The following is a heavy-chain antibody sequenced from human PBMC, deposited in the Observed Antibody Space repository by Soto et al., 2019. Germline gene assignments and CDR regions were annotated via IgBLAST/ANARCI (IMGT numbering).Heavy chain of an antibody. CDR3: ARAAYNNYWYFYL. J-gene: IGHJ2*01. D-gene: IGHD1-1*01. CDR1: GGSISSGDYY. Sequence: QVQLQESGPGLVKPSQTLSLTCTVSGGSISSGDYYWSWIRQPPGKGLEWIGYIYYSGSTYYNPSLKSRVTISVDLSKNEFSLKLSSVAAADRAVYLCARAAYNNYWYFYLWGRGSLVTVSS. CDR2: IYYSGST. V-gene: IGHV4-30-4*01.